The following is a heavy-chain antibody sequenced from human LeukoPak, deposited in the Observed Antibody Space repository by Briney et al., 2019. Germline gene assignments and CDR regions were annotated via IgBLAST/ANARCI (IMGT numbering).Heavy chain of an antibody. D-gene: IGHD3-10*01. Sequence: ASVKVSCKASGYTFTDYYMHWVRQAPGQGLEWMGWINLNSGGTKYAQKFQGRVTMTRDTSISTAYMELSSLTSGDTAVYYCARLRGVDYWGQGTLVTVSS. V-gene: IGHV1-2*02. CDR3: ARLRGVDY. CDR2: INLNSGGT. J-gene: IGHJ4*02. CDR1: GYTFTDYY.